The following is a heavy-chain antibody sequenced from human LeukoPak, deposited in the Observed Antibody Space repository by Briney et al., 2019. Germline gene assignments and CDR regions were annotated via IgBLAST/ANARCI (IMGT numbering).Heavy chain of an antibody. V-gene: IGHV4-59*08. D-gene: IGHD6-19*01. Sequence: SETLSLTCTVSGASISNYFRSWIRQPPGKGLEWIGYIYYSGRTNYNPSLKSRVTISIDTSKNQFSLKLSSVTAADTAVYYCANSGPPHFDYWGQGTLVTVSS. CDR3: ANSGPPHFDY. CDR1: GASISNYF. J-gene: IGHJ4*02. CDR2: IYYSGRT.